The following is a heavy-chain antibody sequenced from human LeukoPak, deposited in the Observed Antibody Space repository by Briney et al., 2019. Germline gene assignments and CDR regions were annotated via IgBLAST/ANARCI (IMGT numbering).Heavy chain of an antibody. D-gene: IGHD1-26*01. J-gene: IGHJ4*02. CDR1: GGTFSSYA. V-gene: IGHV1-69*05. CDR2: IIPIFGTA. Sequence: SVTVSFKASGGTFSSYAISWVRQALGQGLEWMGGIIPIFGTANYAQKFQGRVTITTDESTSTAYMELSSLRSEDTAVYYCAREGGRYFFDYWGQGTLVTVSS. CDR3: AREGGRYFFDY.